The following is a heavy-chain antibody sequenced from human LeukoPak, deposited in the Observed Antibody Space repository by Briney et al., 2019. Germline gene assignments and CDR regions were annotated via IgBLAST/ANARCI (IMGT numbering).Heavy chain of an antibody. D-gene: IGHD6-6*01. Sequence: PSETLSLTCNVSGDSLSSYYWSWLRPPPGKGLEWIGFMYYSGSTNYNPSLKSRITISVDTSKNQFSLKLSSVTAADTAVYYWARGLRQLDWGQGTLVTVSS. V-gene: IGHV4-59*12. CDR2: MYYSGST. CDR3: ARGLRQLD. CDR1: GDSLSSYY. J-gene: IGHJ4*02.